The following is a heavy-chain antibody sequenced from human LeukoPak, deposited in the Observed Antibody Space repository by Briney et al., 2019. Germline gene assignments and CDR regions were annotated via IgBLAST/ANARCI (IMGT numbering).Heavy chain of an antibody. D-gene: IGHD1-1*01. CDR1: GYTFTSYG. Sequence: ASVKVSCKASGYTFTSYGISWVRQAPGKGLEWMGGFDPEDGETIYAQKFQGRVTMTEDTSTDTAYMELSSLRSEDTAVYYCATPPVNEYYYYYGMDVWGQGTTVTVSS. CDR3: ATPPVNEYYYYYGMDV. V-gene: IGHV1-24*01. CDR2: FDPEDGET. J-gene: IGHJ6*02.